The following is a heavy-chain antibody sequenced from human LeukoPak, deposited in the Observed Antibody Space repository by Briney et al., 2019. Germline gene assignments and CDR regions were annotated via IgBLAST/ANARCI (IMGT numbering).Heavy chain of an antibody. Sequence: SQTLSLTCTVSGGSISSGDYYWSWIRQPPGMGLEWIGYIYYSGSTYYNPSLKSRVTISVDTSKNQFSLKLSSVTAADTAVYYCASSSSSWAPFDYWGQGTLVTVSS. J-gene: IGHJ4*02. CDR2: IYYSGST. D-gene: IGHD6-13*01. CDR1: GGSISSGDYY. V-gene: IGHV4-30-4*01. CDR3: ASSSSSWAPFDY.